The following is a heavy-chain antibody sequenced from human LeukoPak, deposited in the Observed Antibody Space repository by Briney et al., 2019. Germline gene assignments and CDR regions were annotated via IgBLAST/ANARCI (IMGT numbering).Heavy chain of an antibody. J-gene: IGHJ4*02. CDR1: GFTFSSYA. CDR3: AKAPVTTCRGAFCYPFDY. Sequence: GGSLRLSCAASGFTFSSYAMSWVRQAPGKGLEWVSAISDTGNTYHADSVKGRFTISRDSSKNTLFLQMNRLRPEDAAVYYCAKAPVTTCRGAFCYPFDYWGQGTLVTVSS. D-gene: IGHD2-15*01. CDR2: ISDTGNT. V-gene: IGHV3-23*01.